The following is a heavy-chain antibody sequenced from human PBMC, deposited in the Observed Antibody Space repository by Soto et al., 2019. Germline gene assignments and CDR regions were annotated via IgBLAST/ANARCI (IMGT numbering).Heavy chain of an antibody. D-gene: IGHD2-21*01. CDR2: ISGYNGNT. J-gene: IGHJ6*02. CDR3: ARDVFCGGAPACPDMDV. V-gene: IGHV1-18*04. CDR1: VYTFSCYS. Sequence: XSVKVSCKASVYTFSCYSITWVRQAPGQGLEWMGRISGYNGNTNYARTLRGRLTLTTDTSTSTAYMELRSLTSDDTAVYYCARDVFCGGAPACPDMDVWGQGTTVTVSS.